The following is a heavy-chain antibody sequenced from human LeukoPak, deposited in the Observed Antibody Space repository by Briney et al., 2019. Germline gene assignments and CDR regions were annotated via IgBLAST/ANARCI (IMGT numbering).Heavy chain of an antibody. CDR3: TGHDLTLNAFDM. J-gene: IGHJ3*02. D-gene: IGHD1-14*01. Sequence: GGSLRLSCAASGFTFSRYSMNWVRQAPGKGLEWVSSISTTSGDIYYADSVKGRFTIPRDNAKKSLYLQMNSLRAEDTAVYYCTGHDLTLNAFDMWGQGTMVTVSP. CDR2: ISTTSGDI. V-gene: IGHV3-21*01. CDR1: GFTFSRYS.